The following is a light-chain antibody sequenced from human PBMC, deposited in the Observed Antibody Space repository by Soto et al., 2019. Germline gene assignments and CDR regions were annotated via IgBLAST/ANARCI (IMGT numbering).Light chain of an antibody. V-gene: IGKV1D-8*01. CDR3: LQHHDYPRT. J-gene: IGKJ1*01. CDR2: AAS. Sequence: VIWMTQSPSLLSASTGDRVTIIFLMRQGISRHLAWYQQKPGKAPELLIYAASSLQSGVPSRFSGSRSGAEFTLTISSLQPEDFATYFCLQHHDYPRTFGQGTKVDI. CDR1: QGISRH.